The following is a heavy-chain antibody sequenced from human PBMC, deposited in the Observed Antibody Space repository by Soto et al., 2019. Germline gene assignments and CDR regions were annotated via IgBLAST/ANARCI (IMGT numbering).Heavy chain of an antibody. Sequence: GGSLRLSCAGSGSTFSGYWMHWVRQAPGTGLVWVAHISGDGSSTNYADSVKGRFTISRDNAKNTLHLHMSSLRAEDTAVYYCARDRQSSYDYWGQGTLVTVSS. CDR2: ISGDGSST. CDR1: GSTFSGYW. V-gene: IGHV3-74*01. CDR3: ARDRQSSYDY. J-gene: IGHJ4*02. D-gene: IGHD4-4*01.